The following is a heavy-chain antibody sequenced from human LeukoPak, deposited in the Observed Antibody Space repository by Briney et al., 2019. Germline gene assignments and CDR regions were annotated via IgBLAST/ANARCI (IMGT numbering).Heavy chain of an antibody. Sequence: ASVKVSCKASGYTFTRYGIIGVRQAPGQGLEGMGWISAYKGNTKYAQKFQGRVTITTNTSTRRVYMEVRSLRSDDTAVYYCARDSLNSGWDFDYWGEGTLVTVSS. CDR2: ISAYKGNT. CDR3: ARDSLNSGWDFDY. J-gene: IGHJ4*02. CDR1: GYTFTRYG. D-gene: IGHD6-19*01. V-gene: IGHV1-18*01.